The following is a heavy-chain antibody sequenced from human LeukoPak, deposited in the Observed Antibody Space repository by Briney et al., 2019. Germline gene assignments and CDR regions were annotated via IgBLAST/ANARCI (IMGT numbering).Heavy chain of an antibody. CDR3: ARDLPPSDSSGYSGFDP. Sequence: SVKVSCKASGGTFSSYAISWVRQAPGQGLEWMGRIIPILGIATYAQKFQGRVTITADKSTSTAYMELSSLRSEDTAVYYCARDLPPSDSSGYSGFDPWGQGTLVTVSS. V-gene: IGHV1-69*04. D-gene: IGHD3-22*01. CDR1: GGTFSSYA. CDR2: IIPILGIA. J-gene: IGHJ5*02.